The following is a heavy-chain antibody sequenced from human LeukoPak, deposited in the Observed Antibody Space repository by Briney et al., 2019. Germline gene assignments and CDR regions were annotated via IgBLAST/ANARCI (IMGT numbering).Heavy chain of an antibody. J-gene: IGHJ3*02. Sequence: ASVTVSCKASGYTFTSYDINWVRQATGQGLEWMGWMNPNSGNTGYAQKFQGRVTMTRNTSISTAYMELSSLRSEDTAVYYCARGFLTNIDAFDIWGQGTMVTVSS. CDR1: GYTFTSYD. CDR2: MNPNSGNT. CDR3: ARGFLTNIDAFDI. V-gene: IGHV1-8*01. D-gene: IGHD3-9*01.